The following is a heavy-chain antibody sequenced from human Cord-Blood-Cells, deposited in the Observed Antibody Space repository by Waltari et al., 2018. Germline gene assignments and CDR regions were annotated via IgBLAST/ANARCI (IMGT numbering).Heavy chain of an antibody. V-gene: IGHV4-39*01. CDR1: GGSTSSSSYS. Sequence: QLQLQESGPGLVKPSETLSLTFTVSGGSTSSSSYSWAWIRQPPGKGLEWIGSTYYSGSTYYNPSLKSRVTISVDTSKNQFSLKLSSVTAADTAVYYCASRDIGSSWQLFDYWGQGTLVTVSS. CDR3: ASRDIGSSWQLFDY. J-gene: IGHJ4*02. CDR2: TYYSGST. D-gene: IGHD6-13*01.